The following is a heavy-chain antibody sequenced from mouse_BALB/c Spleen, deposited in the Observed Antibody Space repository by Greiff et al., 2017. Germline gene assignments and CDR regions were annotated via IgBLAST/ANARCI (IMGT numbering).Heavy chain of an antibody. J-gene: IGHJ2*01. Sequence: QVQLKESGAELAKPGASVKMSCKASGYTFTSYWMHWVKQRPGQGLEWIGYINPSSGYTNYNQKFKDKATLTADKSSSTAYMQLSSLTSEDSAVYYCARESSYYGNFDYWGQGTTLTVSS. CDR2: INPSSGYT. V-gene: IGHV1-7*01. CDR1: GYTFTSYW. D-gene: IGHD2-10*01. CDR3: ARESSYYGNFDY.